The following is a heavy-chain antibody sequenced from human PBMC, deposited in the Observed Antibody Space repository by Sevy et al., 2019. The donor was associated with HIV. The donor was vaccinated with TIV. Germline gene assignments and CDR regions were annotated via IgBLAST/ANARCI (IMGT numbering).Heavy chain of an antibody. CDR1: GFDFRSYW. D-gene: IGHD3-16*01. Sequence: GGSLRLSCAASGFDFRSYWMTWVSQAPGKGLEWVANINQDGSEENYVDSVKGRFTIFRDNAKNSLFLQLNSLRSEDNSVYYCARTGSYADTYYYYYAMDVWGQGATVTVSS. CDR3: ARTGSYADTYYYYYAMDV. J-gene: IGHJ6*02. V-gene: IGHV3-7*01. CDR2: INQDGSEE.